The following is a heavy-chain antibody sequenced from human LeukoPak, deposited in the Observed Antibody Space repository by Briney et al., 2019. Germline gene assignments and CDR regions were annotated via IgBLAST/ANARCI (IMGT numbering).Heavy chain of an antibody. Sequence: SSVKVSCKASGGTFSSYAISWMRQAPGQGLEWMGGIIPIFGTANYAQKFQGRVTITADESTSTAYMELSSLRSEDTAVYYCARDQMATIIAFDIWGQGTMVTVSS. D-gene: IGHD5-24*01. V-gene: IGHV1-69*01. CDR2: IIPIFGTA. CDR3: ARDQMATIIAFDI. J-gene: IGHJ3*02. CDR1: GGTFSSYA.